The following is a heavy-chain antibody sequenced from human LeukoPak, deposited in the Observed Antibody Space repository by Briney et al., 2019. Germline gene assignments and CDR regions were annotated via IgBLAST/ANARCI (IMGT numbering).Heavy chain of an antibody. CDR2: ISVKNGNT. V-gene: IGHV1-18*01. CDR3: ARDDYYGPYGMDV. CDR1: GYTFTDYG. Sequence: GASVKVSCNASGYTFTDYGISWVRQAPGQGLEWMGWISVKNGNTNYAQKVQGRVTMTTDTSTSTAYMELRGLRSDDTALYYCARDDYYGPYGMDVWGQGTTVTVS. D-gene: IGHD3-10*01. J-gene: IGHJ6*02.